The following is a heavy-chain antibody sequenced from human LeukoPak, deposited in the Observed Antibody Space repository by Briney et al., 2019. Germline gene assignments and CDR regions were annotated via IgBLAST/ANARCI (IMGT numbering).Heavy chain of an antibody. CDR1: DDSITIYY. CDR3: ARHPGMIVSSGWFIDY. J-gene: IGHJ4*02. Sequence: PSETLSLTCTVSDDSITIYYWSWIRQPPGKRLEWIGEINHSGSTNYNPSLKSRVTISVDTSKNQFSLKLSSVTAADTAVYYCARHPGMIVSSGWFIDYWGQGTLVTVSS. D-gene: IGHD3-22*01. CDR2: INHSGST. V-gene: IGHV4-34*01.